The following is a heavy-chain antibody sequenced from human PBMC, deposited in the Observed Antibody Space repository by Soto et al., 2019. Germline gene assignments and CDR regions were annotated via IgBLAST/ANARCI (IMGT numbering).Heavy chain of an antibody. Sequence: EVQLVQSGGGLVQPGGSLRLSCEASGFTFSSYWMHWVRQAPGKGLVWVSRINSDGSSTSYADSVKGRFTISRDNAKNTPYLQMNSRRAEDTAVYYCARDPSYYGDYIYYYYGMDVWGQGTTVTVSS. J-gene: IGHJ6*02. D-gene: IGHD4-17*01. V-gene: IGHV3-74*01. CDR3: ARDPSYYGDYIYYYYGMDV. CDR1: GFTFSSYW. CDR2: INSDGSST.